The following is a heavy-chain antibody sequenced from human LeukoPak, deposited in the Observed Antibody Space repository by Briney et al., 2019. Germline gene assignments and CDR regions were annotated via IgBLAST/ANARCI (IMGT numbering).Heavy chain of an antibody. Sequence: GGSLRLSCAASGSTFSSYWMSWVRQAPGKGLEWVANIREDGSEKYYVDSVKGRFTISRDNTKNSLYLQMNSLRAEDTAVYYCARGGYRYGYWGQGTLVTVSS. CDR3: ARGGYRYGY. CDR1: GSTFSSYW. V-gene: IGHV3-7*02. D-gene: IGHD5-18*01. CDR2: IREDGSEK. J-gene: IGHJ4*02.